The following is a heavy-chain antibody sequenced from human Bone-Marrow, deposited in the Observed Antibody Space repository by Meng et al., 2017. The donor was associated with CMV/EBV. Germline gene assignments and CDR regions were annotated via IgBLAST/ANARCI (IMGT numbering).Heavy chain of an antibody. Sequence: GSLRLSCTVSGGSISSYYWSWIRQPPGKGLEWIGYIYYSGSTNYNPSLKSRVTISVDTSKNQFSLQLRSVTAADTAVYYCARDLLPDIWGQGTLVTVSS. CDR2: IYYSGST. J-gene: IGHJ4*02. CDR1: GGSISSYY. V-gene: IGHV4-59*12. CDR3: ARDLLPDI. D-gene: IGHD2-15*01.